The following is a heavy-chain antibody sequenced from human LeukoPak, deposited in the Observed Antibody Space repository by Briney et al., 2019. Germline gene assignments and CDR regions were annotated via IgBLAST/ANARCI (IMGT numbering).Heavy chain of an antibody. CDR1: GGSISSYY. CDR2: IYYSGST. J-gene: IGHJ5*02. CDR3: ARAPVNYYDSSGYYWFDP. Sequence: PSETLSLTCTVAGGSISSYYWSWIRQPPGKGMEWVGYIYYSGSTNYNPSLKSRVTISVETSKNQFSLKLSSVTAADTAVYYCARAPVNYYDSSGYYWFDPWGQGTLVTVSS. D-gene: IGHD3-22*01. V-gene: IGHV4-59*01.